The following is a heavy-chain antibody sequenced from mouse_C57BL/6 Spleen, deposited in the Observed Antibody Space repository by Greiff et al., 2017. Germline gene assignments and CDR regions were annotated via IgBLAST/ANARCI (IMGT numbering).Heavy chain of an antibody. CDR2: INPNNGGT. CDR1: GYTFTDYY. D-gene: IGHD1-1*01. CDR3: AREDTTVDKRFAY. J-gene: IGHJ3*01. Sequence: EVQLQQSGPELVKPGASVKISCKASGYTFTDYYMNWVKQSHGKSLEWIGDINPNNGGTSYNQKFKGKATLTVDKSSSTAYMELRSLTSEDSAVYYCAREDTTVDKRFAYWGKGTLVTVAA. V-gene: IGHV1-26*01.